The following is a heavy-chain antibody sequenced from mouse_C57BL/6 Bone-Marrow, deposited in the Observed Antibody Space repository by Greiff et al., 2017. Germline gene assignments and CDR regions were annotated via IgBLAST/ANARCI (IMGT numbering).Heavy chain of an antibody. CDR3: AVWLRPYYFDY. D-gene: IGHD2-2*01. J-gene: IGHJ2*01. CDR2: IDPSDSYT. Sequence: QVHVKQPGAELVMPGASVKLSCKASGYTFTSYWMHWVKQRPGQGLEWIGEIDPSDSYTNYNQKFKGKSTLTVDKSSSTAYMQLSSLTSEDSAVYYCAVWLRPYYFDYWGQGTTLTVSS. CDR1: GYTFTSYW. V-gene: IGHV1-69*01.